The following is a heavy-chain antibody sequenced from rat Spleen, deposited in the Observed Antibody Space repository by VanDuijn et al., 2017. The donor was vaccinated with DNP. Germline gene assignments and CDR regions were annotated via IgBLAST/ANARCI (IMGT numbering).Heavy chain of an antibody. CDR3: ARETTVAMDA. CDR2: INKDSSTI. V-gene: IGHV4-2*01. CDR1: GFNFNDYW. D-gene: IGHD1-3*01. J-gene: IGHJ4*01. Sequence: EVKLVESGGGLVQPGRSLKLSCAASGFNFNDYWMAWVRQAPGKGLEWIGEINKDSSTINYTPSLKDKFTISRDNAQNTLYLQMSKVGSEETAIYYCARETTVAMDAWGQGTSVTVSS.